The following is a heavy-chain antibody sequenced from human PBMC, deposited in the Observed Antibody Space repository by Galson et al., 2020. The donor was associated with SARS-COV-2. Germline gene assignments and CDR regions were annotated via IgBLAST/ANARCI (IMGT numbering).Heavy chain of an antibody. D-gene: IGHD2-8*01. CDR2: VFPGDSET. J-gene: IGHJ6*02. V-gene: IGHV5-51*01. Sequence: GASLKISCQASGYRFTSYWIGWVRQMPGKGLEWMGIVFPGDSETRYSPSFQGQVTISADKSISTAYLQWSSLKASDTAMYYCARHTADCSNGICYADDYHGMDVWGQGTAVTVS. CDR3: ARHTADCSNGICYADDYHGMDV. CDR1: GYRFTSYW.